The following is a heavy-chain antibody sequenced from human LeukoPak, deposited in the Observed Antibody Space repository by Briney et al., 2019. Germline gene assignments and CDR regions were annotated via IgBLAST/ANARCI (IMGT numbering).Heavy chain of an antibody. CDR1: GFTFSTYS. D-gene: IGHD3-22*01. CDR2: ISSSSSSI. V-gene: IGHV3-48*01. CDR3: VRQNGADYYYYFDS. Sequence: PGGSLRLSCAASGFTFSTYSMNWVRQAPGKGLEWVSYISSSSSSIYYADSVKGRFTISRDNAKNSLYLQINSLRAEDTAVYYCVRQNGADYYYYFDSWGQGTPVTVSS. J-gene: IGHJ4*02.